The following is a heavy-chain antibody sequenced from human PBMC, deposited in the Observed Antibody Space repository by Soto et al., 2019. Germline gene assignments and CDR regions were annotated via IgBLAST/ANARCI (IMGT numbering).Heavy chain of an antibody. J-gene: IGHJ5*02. D-gene: IGHD3-10*01. V-gene: IGHV3-23*01. CDR2: ISGAGDRT. CDR3: AKSGSYGSGSYYNWFDT. CDR1: DFSFSNYA. Sequence: PGGSLRLSCAASDFSFSNYAMNWVRQAPAKGLEWVSCISGAGDRTYYVDSVKGRFTVSRDNSKNTLYLELNSLRAEDTAVYYCAKSGSYGSGSYYNWFDTWGQGTLVIVSS.